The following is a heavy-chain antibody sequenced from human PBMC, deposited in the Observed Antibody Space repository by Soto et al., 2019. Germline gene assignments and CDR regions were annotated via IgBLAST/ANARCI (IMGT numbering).Heavy chain of an antibody. J-gene: IGHJ6*02. D-gene: IGHD4-17*01. Sequence: LRLSCAASGFTFNIYALHWVRQAPGKGLEWVAVISFDGTKKYYSDSVKGRFTISRDNLKNTLYLQMNNLRVEDAALYFCTREDDYGYRYINYGLDVWGQGTTVTVSS. V-gene: IGHV3-30-3*01. CDR3: TREDDYGYRYINYGLDV. CDR2: ISFDGTKK. CDR1: GFTFNIYA.